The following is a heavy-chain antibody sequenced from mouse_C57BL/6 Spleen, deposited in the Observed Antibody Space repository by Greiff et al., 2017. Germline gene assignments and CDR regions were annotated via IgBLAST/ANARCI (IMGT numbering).Heavy chain of an antibody. J-gene: IGHJ2*01. V-gene: IGHV1-69*01. CDR2: IDPSDSYT. D-gene: IGHD2-5*01. Sequence: QVQLKQPGAELVMPGASVKLSCKASGYTFTSYWMHWVKQRPGQGLEWIGEIDPSDSYTNYNQKFKGKSTLTVDKSSSTAYMQLSSLTSEDSAVYYCARSFYSTFDYWGQGTTLTVSS. CDR1: GYTFTSYW. CDR3: ARSFYSTFDY.